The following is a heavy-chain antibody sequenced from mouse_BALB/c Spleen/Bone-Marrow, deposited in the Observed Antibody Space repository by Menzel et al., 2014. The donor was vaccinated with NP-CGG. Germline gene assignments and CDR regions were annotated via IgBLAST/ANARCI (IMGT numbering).Heavy chain of an antibody. J-gene: IGHJ4*01. CDR3: ARKGAMITRYYAMDY. CDR2: ISNGSSTI. D-gene: IGHD2-4*01. Sequence: EVQLVESGGGLVQPGGSRKLSCAASGFTFSSFGMHWVRQAPEKGLEWVAYISNGSSTIYYADTVKGRFTISRDNPKNTLFLQMTSLRSEDTAMYYCARKGAMITRYYAMDYWGQGTSITVSS. CDR1: GFTFSSFG. V-gene: IGHV5-17*02.